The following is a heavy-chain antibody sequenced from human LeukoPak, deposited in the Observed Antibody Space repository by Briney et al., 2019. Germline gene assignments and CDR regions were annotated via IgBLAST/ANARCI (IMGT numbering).Heavy chain of an antibody. V-gene: IGHV1-69*04. Sequence: SAKVSCKASGYTFTSYDISWVRQATGQGLEWMGRIIPILGIANYAQKFQGRVTITADKSTSTAYMELSSLRSEDTAVYYCARGYAYNWFDPWGQGTLVTVSS. D-gene: IGHD2-2*01. CDR2: IIPILGIA. J-gene: IGHJ5*02. CDR3: ARGYAYNWFDP. CDR1: GYTFTSYD.